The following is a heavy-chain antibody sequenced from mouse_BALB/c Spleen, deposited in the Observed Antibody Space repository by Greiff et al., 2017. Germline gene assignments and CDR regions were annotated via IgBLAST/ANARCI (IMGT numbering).Heavy chain of an antibody. CDR2: IDPANGNT. D-gene: IGHD2-14*01. Sequence: VQLQQSGAELVKPGASVKLSCTASGFNIKDTYMHWVKQRPEQGLEWIGRIDPANGNTKYDPKFQGKAMITANTSSNTAYLQLSSLTSEDTAVYYCARRVYYRYDRAMDYWGQGTSVTVSS. J-gene: IGHJ4*01. V-gene: IGHV14-3*02. CDR3: ARRVYYRYDRAMDY. CDR1: GFNIKDTY.